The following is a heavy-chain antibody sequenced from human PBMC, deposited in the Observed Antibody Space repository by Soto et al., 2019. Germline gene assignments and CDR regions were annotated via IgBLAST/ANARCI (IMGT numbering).Heavy chain of an antibody. Sequence: GGSLRLSCAASGFTFSTYVMSWVRQAPGKGLEWVSAISGSGGSTYYADSVKGRFTISRDNSKNTLYLQMNSLRAEDTAVYYCAILIWSGYYDGMDVWGQGTTVTVSS. CDR3: AILIWSGYYDGMDV. D-gene: IGHD3-3*01. CDR2: ISGSGGST. CDR1: GFTFSTYV. V-gene: IGHV3-23*01. J-gene: IGHJ6*02.